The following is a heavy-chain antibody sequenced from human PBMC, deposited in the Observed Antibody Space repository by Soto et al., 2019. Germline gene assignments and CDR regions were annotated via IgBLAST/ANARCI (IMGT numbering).Heavy chain of an antibody. CDR3: ARVAY. Sequence: EVQLVESGGGLVKPGGSLRLSCVASGFTFSRYSINWFRQAAGKGLEWVASISSGGNTKSYANSVKGRFTISRDNDENSLYLEMNSLRPEDTAVYYCARVAYWGQGTQVTVSS. J-gene: IGHJ4*02. V-gene: IGHV3-21*06. CDR2: ISSGGNTK. CDR1: GFTFSRYS.